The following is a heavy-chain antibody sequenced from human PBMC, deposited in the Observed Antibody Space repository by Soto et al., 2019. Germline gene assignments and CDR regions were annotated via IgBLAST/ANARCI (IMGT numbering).Heavy chain of an antibody. V-gene: IGHV3-30*18. CDR3: AKEIGAFYYYYYYMDV. D-gene: IGHD3-3*02. CDR1: GFTFSSYG. CDR2: ISYDGSNK. Sequence: GGSLRLSCAASGFTFSSYGMHWVRQAPGKGLEWVAVISYDGSNKYYADSVKGRFTISRDNSKNTLYLQMNSLRAEDTAVYYCAKEIGAFYYYYYYMDVWGKGTTVTVSS. J-gene: IGHJ6*03.